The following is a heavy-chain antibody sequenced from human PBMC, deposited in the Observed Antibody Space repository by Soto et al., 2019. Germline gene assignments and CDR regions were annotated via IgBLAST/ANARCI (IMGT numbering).Heavy chain of an antibody. D-gene: IGHD3-22*01. CDR1: GYTFTSYA. J-gene: IGHJ4*02. CDR3: ASGTTVPYDPNFRLDY. V-gene: IGHV1-3*01. CDR2: INAGNGNT. Sequence: GASVKVSCKASGYTFTSYAMHWVRQAPGQRLEWMGWINAGNGNTKYSQKFQGRVTITRDTSASTAYMELSSLRSEDTAVYYCASGTTVPYDPNFRLDYWGQGTLVTVSS.